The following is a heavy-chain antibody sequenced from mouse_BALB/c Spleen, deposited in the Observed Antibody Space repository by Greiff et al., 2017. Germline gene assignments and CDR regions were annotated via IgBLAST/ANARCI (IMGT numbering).Heavy chain of an antibody. CDR2: IDPANGNT. D-gene: IGHD2-4*01. Sequence: VHVKQSGAELVKPGASVKLSCTASGFNIKDTYMHWVKQRPEQGLEWIGRIDPANGNTKYDPKFQGKATITADTSSNTAYLQLSSLTSEDTAVYYCARWDYDPAYWGQGTLVTVSA. V-gene: IGHV14-3*02. J-gene: IGHJ3*01. CDR1: GFNIKDTY. CDR3: ARWDYDPAY.